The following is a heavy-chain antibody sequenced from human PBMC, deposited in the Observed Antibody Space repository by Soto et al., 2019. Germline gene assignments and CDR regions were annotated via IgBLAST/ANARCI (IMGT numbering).Heavy chain of an antibody. D-gene: IGHD5-18*01. CDR1: GFTFDDYA. J-gene: IGHJ4*02. CDR2: ISWNSGSI. CDR3: AKIGYSYGLDY. Sequence: GGSLRLSCAASGFTFDDYAMHWVRQAPGKGLEWVSGISWNSGSIGYADSVKGRFTISRDNAKNSLYLQMNSLRAEDTALYYCAKIGYSYGLDYWGQGTLVTVSS. V-gene: IGHV3-9*01.